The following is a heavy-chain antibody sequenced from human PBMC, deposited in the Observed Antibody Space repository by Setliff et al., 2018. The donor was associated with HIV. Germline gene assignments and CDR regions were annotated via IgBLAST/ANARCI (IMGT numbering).Heavy chain of an antibody. J-gene: IGHJ3*02. CDR3: VKGGMTNAAFNI. CDR2: IEYDESNK. D-gene: IGHD3-16*01. V-gene: IGHV3-30*04. CDR1: GFTLSNYA. Sequence: PGGSLRLSCAASGFTLSNYALNWVRQAPGKGLEWVTYIEYDESNKRYADNVKGRFTISRDNSKNTLYLQMNSLRLEDTALYYCVKGGMTNAAFNIWGPGTMVTVS.